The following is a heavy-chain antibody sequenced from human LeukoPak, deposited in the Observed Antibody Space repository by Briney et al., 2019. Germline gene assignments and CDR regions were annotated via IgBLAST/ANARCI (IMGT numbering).Heavy chain of an antibody. CDR3: ARGVPSGVDYFDY. CDR1: GFTFSSYW. D-gene: IGHD6-19*01. Sequence: GESLRLSCAASGFTFSSYWMSWVRQAPGKGLEWVANIKQDGSEKYYVDSVKGRFTISRDNAKNSLFLQMSSLRAEDTAVYFCARGVPSGVDYFDYWGQGTLVTVSS. J-gene: IGHJ4*02. V-gene: IGHV3-7*01. CDR2: IKQDGSEK.